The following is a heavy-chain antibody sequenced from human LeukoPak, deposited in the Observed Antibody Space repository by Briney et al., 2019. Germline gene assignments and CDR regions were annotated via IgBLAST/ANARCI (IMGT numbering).Heavy chain of an antibody. CDR3: ARSSIAVAPGDWFDP. V-gene: IGHV4-59*01. J-gene: IGHJ5*02. D-gene: IGHD6-19*01. Sequence: SETLSLTCTVSGGSISSYYWSWIRQPPGKGLEWIGYIYYSGSTNYNPSLKSRVTISVDTSKNQFSLKLSSVTAADTAVYYCARSSIAVAPGDWFDPWGQGTLVTVSS. CDR2: IYYSGST. CDR1: GGSISSYY.